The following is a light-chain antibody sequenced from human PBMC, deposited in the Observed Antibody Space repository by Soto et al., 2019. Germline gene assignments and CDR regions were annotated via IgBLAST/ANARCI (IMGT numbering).Light chain of an antibody. CDR2: EVS. J-gene: IGLJ2*01. V-gene: IGLV2-14*01. Sequence: QSALTQPASVSGSPGQSITISCTGTYTDVGGYNLVSWYQQHPGRVPKLIISEVSNRPSGISDRFSGSKSGITASLTISGLQAEDEADYYCSSYASSGTLVFGGGTKLTVL. CDR1: YTDVGGYNL. CDR3: SSYASSGTLV.